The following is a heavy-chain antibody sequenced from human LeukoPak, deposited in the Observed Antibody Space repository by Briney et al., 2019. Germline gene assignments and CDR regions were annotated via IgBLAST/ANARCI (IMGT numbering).Heavy chain of an antibody. CDR2: ISHSGST. J-gene: IGHJ6*03. CDR1: GGSISSSNW. Sequence: SETLSLTCAVSGGSISSSNWWSWVRQPPGKGLEWIGEISHSGSTNYNPSLKSRVTISVDKSKNQFSLKLSSVTAADTAVYFCARERGGSKLSALYGRDYYYMDVWGKGTTVTVSS. CDR3: ARERGGSKLSALYGRDYYYMDV. D-gene: IGHD3-16*01. V-gene: IGHV4-4*02.